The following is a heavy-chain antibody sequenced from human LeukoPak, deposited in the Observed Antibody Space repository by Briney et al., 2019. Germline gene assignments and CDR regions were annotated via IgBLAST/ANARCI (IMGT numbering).Heavy chain of an antibody. Sequence: SETLSLTCAVYGGSFSGYYWSWIRQPPGKGLEWIGEINHSGSTNYNPSLKSRVTISVDTSKNQFSLKLSSVTAADTAVYYCARSPGIAAARWFDPWGQGTLVTVFS. CDR3: ARSPGIAAARWFDP. CDR2: INHSGST. CDR1: GGSFSGYY. V-gene: IGHV4-34*01. D-gene: IGHD6-13*01. J-gene: IGHJ5*02.